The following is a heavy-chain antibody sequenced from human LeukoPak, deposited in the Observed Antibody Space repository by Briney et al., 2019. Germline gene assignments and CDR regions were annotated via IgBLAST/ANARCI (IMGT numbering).Heavy chain of an antibody. CDR1: GYTFTSYA. D-gene: IGHD4-17*01. CDR2: INAGNGNT. J-gene: IGHJ5*02. V-gene: IGHV1-3*03. CDR3: AREDYGDYDWGNWFDP. Sequence: GASVKVSCKASGYTFTSYAMHWVRQAPGQRLEWMGWINAGNGNTKYSQEFQGRVTITRDTSASTAYMELSSLRSEDMAVYYCAREDYGDYDWGNWFDPWGQGTLVTVSS.